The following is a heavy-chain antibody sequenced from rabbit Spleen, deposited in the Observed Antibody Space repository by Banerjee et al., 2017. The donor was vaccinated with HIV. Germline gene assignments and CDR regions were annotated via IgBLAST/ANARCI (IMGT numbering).Heavy chain of an antibody. J-gene: IGHJ4*01. CDR3: ARNGAGSNYAFKL. Sequence: QSLEESGGDLVKPGASLTLTCKASGIDFSSYYYMCWVRQAPGKGLEWIACIYAGRSGTTYYASWAKGRFTISKTSSTTVTLQMTSLTAADTATYFCARNGAGSNYAFKLWGPGTLVTVS. CDR2: IYAGRSGTT. V-gene: IGHV1S40*01. D-gene: IGHD8-1*01. CDR1: GIDFSSYYY.